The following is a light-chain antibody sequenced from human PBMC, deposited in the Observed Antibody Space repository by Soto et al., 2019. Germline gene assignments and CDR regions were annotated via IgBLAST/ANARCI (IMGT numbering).Light chain of an antibody. CDR2: DVS. J-gene: IGLJ3*02. Sequence: QSALTRPASVSGSPGQSITISCTGTSSDIGDYKYVSWYQQHPGNPPKLIIYDVSDRPSGVSNRFSGSKSGNTASLTISGLQAEDEANYYCSSYTITSAYWVFGGGTKLTVL. CDR1: SSDIGDYKY. CDR3: SSYTITSAYWV. V-gene: IGLV2-14*03.